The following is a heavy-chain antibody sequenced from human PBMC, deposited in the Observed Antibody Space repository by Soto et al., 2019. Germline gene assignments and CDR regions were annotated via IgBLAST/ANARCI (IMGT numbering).Heavy chain of an antibody. V-gene: IGHV3-48*01. CDR1: GFTFSGYS. CDR3: ASFSSNWTPH. Sequence: WGSLRLSCVGSGFTFSGYSMNWVRQAPGKGLEWVSYISSSSDPIYYTDSVKGRFTISRDNAKSSLYLQMNSLRAEDTAVYYCASFSSNWTPHWGQGTLVTVSS. J-gene: IGHJ4*02. D-gene: IGHD6-13*01. CDR2: ISSSSDPI.